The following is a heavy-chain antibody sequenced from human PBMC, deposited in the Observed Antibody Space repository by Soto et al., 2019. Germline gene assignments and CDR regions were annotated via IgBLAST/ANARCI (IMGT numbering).Heavy chain of an antibody. Sequence: EVQLLESGGGLVQPGGSLRLSCAASVFTFSSYAMNWVRQAPGKGLEWVSAISGSGGSTYCADSVKGRFTISRDNSKNTLYLQMNSLRAEDTAVYYCAKEVYCSSTSCYYYMDVWGKGTTVTVSS. D-gene: IGHD2-2*01. J-gene: IGHJ6*03. CDR3: AKEVYCSSTSCYYYMDV. CDR1: VFTFSSYA. CDR2: ISGSGGST. V-gene: IGHV3-23*01.